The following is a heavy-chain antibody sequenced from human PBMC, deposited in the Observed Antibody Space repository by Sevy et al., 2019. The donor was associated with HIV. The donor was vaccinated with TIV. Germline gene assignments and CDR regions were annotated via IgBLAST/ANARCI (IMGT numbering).Heavy chain of an antibody. CDR2: IYPGDSDT. D-gene: IGHD3-16*01. Sequence: GESLKISCKASGYSFGTYWIGWVRQMPGGGLDWMGIIYPGDSDTRYSPSFRGQVTISADTSITTAFLHWSTLEASDTATYYCARRRQLRVAEILGDGCMDVWGQGTAVTVSS. CDR1: GYSFGTYW. CDR3: ARRRQLRVAEILGDGCMDV. V-gene: IGHV5-51*01. J-gene: IGHJ6*02.